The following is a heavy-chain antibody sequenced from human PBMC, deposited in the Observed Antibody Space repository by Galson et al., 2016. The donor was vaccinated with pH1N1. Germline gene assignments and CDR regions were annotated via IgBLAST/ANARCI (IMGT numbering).Heavy chain of an antibody. Sequence: PALVKPPQTLTLTCTFSGFSLSSSGMCVSWIRQPPGKALEWLARIDWVDEKYYTTYLKTRLTISKDTSKNQVVLTMTTMDPVDTATYYCPRTTSYGPKLDYWGRGILVTVSS. CDR1: GFSLSSSGMC. D-gene: IGHD5-18*01. CDR2: IDWVDEK. CDR3: PRTTSYGPKLDY. J-gene: IGHJ4*02. V-gene: IGHV2-70*11.